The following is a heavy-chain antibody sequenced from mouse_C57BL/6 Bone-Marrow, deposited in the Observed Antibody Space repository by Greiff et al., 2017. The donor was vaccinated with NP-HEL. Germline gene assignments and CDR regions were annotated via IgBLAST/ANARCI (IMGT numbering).Heavy chain of an antibody. CDR3: ARRGTGTGWYFDV. Sequence: EVKVVESGGGLVQPGESLKLSCESNEYEFPSHDMSWVRKTPEKRLELVAAINSDGGSTYYPDTMERRFIISRDNTKKTLYLQMSSLRSEDTALYYCARRGTGTGWYFDVWGTGTTVTVSS. CDR2: INSDGGST. J-gene: IGHJ1*03. D-gene: IGHD4-1*01. V-gene: IGHV5-2*01. CDR1: EYEFPSHD.